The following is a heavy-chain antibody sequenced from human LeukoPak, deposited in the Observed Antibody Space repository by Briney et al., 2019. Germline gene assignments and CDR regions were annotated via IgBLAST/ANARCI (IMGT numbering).Heavy chain of an antibody. Sequence: ASVKVSCKASGYTFTSYYMHWVRQAPGQGLEWMGIISPSGGSTSYAQKFQGRVTMTRDTSTGTVYMELSSLRSEDTAVYYCARAYSTVTTTDYWGQGTLVTVSS. J-gene: IGHJ4*02. CDR1: GYTFTSYY. V-gene: IGHV1-46*01. CDR2: ISPSGGST. D-gene: IGHD4-17*01. CDR3: ARAYSTVTTTDY.